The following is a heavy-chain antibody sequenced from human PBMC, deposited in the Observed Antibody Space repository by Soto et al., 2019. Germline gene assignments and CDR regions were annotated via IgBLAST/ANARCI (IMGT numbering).Heavy chain of an antibody. V-gene: IGHV4-39*01. CDR3: ARRGSRSWSGS. CDR2: IYYSGST. CDR1: GGSISSSSYY. D-gene: IGHD6-13*01. J-gene: IGHJ5*02. Sequence: QLQLQESGPGLVKPSETLSLTCTVSGGSISSSSYYWGWIRQPPGKGLEWIGSIYYSGSTYYNPPLKYRVTSSVDTSTDLFSLKLGSATAADTAVSYGARRGSRSWSGSWGQGTLVTVSS.